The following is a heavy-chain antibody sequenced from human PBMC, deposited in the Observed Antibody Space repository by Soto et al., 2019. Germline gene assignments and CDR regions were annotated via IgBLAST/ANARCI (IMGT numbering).Heavy chain of an antibody. CDR3: ARVGSGGGFGWFDP. D-gene: IGHD3-10*01. CDR1: GGSISSYY. Sequence: PSETLSLTCTVSGGSISSYYWSWIRQPPGKGLEWIGYIYYSGSTNYNPSLKSRVTISVDTSKNQFSLKLSSVTAADTAVYYCARVGSGGGFGWFDPWGQGTLVTVSS. J-gene: IGHJ5*02. V-gene: IGHV4-59*01. CDR2: IYYSGST.